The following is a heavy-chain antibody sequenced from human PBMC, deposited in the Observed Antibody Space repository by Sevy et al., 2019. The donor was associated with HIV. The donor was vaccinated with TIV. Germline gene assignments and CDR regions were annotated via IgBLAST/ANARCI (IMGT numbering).Heavy chain of an antibody. CDR2: IYSDGST. J-gene: IGHJ4*02. V-gene: IGHV3-66*01. CDR1: AFSVNSNY. CDR3: ARGGTIFGLVRHYFDY. D-gene: IGHD3-3*01. Sequence: GGSLRLSCAASAFSVNSNYMTWVRQAPGKGLEWVSIIYSDGSTKYEDALKGRFIISRDNSKNTMYLQMNSLRVEDTAVYYCARGGTIFGLVRHYFDYWGQRTLVTVSS.